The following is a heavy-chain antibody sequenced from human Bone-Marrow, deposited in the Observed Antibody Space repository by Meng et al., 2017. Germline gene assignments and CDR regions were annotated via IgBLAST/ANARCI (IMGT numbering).Heavy chain of an antibody. J-gene: IGHJ4*02. CDR3: AIEYSSGIDY. CDR2: IYPSGST. Sequence: VQVPEPGQGRIKPSCTRSPACAVAGGYISSSNWRIWVRQPSVKGMEWIGEIYPSGSTNYNPSIKSRVPISVDKSKTQFSLQLSSVTAADTAVYYCAIEYSSGIDYWGQGTLVTVSS. D-gene: IGHD6-19*01. V-gene: IGHV4-4*02. CDR1: GGYISSSNW.